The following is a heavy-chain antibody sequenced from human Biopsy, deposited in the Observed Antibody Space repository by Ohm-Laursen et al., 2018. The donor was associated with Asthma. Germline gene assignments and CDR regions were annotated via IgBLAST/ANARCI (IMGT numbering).Heavy chain of an antibody. CDR1: GHTLNSAG. CDR2: ISVYNGNT. V-gene: IGHV1-18*01. J-gene: IGHJ6*02. Sequence: GASVKVSCKTSGHTLNSAGITWARQAPGQGLEWMGWISVYNGNTKVAQKLQDRVTMITDTSTSTAYMELRSLRSDDTAVYFCARAVDYSHYYGIDVWGQGTTVTVS. CDR3: ARAVDYSHYYGIDV. D-gene: IGHD3-10*01.